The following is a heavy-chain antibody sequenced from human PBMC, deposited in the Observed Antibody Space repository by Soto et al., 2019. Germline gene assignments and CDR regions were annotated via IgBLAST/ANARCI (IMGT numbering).Heavy chain of an antibody. CDR1: GYTFTSYA. V-gene: IGHV1-3*01. CDR3: ARDLGGWPDY. D-gene: IGHD2-15*01. Sequence: QVQLVQSGAEVKKPGASVKVSCKASGYTFTSYAMHWVRQAPGQRLEWMGWLNAGNGNTKYSHKFQGRVTITRDTSASTAYMELSSLRSEDTAVYYCARDLGGWPDYWGQGTLVTVSS. CDR2: LNAGNGNT. J-gene: IGHJ4*02.